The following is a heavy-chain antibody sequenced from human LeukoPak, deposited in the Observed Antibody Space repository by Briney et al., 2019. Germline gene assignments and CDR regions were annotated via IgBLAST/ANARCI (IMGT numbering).Heavy chain of an antibody. D-gene: IGHD6-6*01. CDR2: FDPEDGET. CDR1: GYNLTELS. J-gene: IGHJ4*02. V-gene: IGHV1-24*01. CDR3: ATGAGNTIYSSSSGLDY. Sequence: ASVKVSCKVSGYNLTELSMHWVRQAPGRGLEWMGGFDPEDGETIYAQKFQGRVTMTEDTSTDTAYMELSSLRSEDTAVYYCATGAGNTIYSSSSGLDYWGQGTLVTVSS.